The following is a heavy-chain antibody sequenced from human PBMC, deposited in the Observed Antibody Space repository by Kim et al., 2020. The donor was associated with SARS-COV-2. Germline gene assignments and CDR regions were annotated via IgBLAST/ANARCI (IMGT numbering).Heavy chain of an antibody. V-gene: IGHV4-38-2*02. D-gene: IGHD3-10*01. CDR2: IYHSGST. Sequence: SETLSLTCTVSGYSISSGYYWGWIRQPPGKGLEWIGSIYHSGSTYYNPSLKSRVTISVDTSKNQFSLKLSSVTAADTAVYYCARDNGSGSFDYWGQGTLV. CDR3: ARDNGSGSFDY. CDR1: GYSISSGYY. J-gene: IGHJ4*02.